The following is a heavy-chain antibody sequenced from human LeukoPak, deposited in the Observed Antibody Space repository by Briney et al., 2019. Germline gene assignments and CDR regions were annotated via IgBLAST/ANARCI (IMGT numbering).Heavy chain of an antibody. V-gene: IGHV3-23*01. CDR3: AKDQRHYDFWSGYDY. Sequence: GGSLRLSCAASGFTFSSYAMSWVRQAPGKGLEWVSAISGSGGSTYYADSVKGRFTISRDNSKNTLYLQMNSLRAEDTAVYYCAKDQRHYDFWSGYDYWGQGTLVTVSS. CDR2: ISGSGGST. CDR1: GFTFSSYA. D-gene: IGHD3-3*01. J-gene: IGHJ4*02.